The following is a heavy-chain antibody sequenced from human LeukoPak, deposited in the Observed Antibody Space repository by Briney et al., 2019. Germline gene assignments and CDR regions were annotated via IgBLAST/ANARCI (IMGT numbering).Heavy chain of an antibody. Sequence: GGSLRLSCAASGFVFDDYAMHWVRQAPGKGLEWVSGISWNSKDIGYVDSVKGRFTISRDNAKNSLYLQMNSLRVEDTAVYYCARDGVAAGLYFDHWGQGTLVTVSS. CDR2: ISWNSKDI. D-gene: IGHD6-13*01. CDR3: ARDGVAAGLYFDH. J-gene: IGHJ4*02. V-gene: IGHV3-9*01. CDR1: GFVFDDYA.